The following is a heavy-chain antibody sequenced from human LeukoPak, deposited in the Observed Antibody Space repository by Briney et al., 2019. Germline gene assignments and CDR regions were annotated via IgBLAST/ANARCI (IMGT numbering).Heavy chain of an antibody. Sequence: GGSLRLSSAVYGFTFSSYAMSWVRQAPGKGLEWVSAISASGGSRYYAVAVKGRFTISRDNSKNTLYLQMNSPRAEDTAVYHCVREVGAPGSFQHWGQGAPVTVSS. CDR3: VREVGAPGSFQH. D-gene: IGHD1-26*01. V-gene: IGHV3-23*01. CDR1: GFTFSSYA. CDR2: ISASGGSR. J-gene: IGHJ1*01.